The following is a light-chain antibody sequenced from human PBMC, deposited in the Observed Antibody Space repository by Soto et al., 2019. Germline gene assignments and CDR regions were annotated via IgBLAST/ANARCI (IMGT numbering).Light chain of an antibody. V-gene: IGKV2-28*01. J-gene: IGKJ5*01. CDR1: QSLLHSNGYNY. Sequence: DIVMTQSPLSLPVTPGEPASISCRSSQSLLHSNGYNYLDWYLQKPGQSPQLLIYLGSNRASGVPDRFSGSGSGTDFTLKISRVEAEDLGVYYCMQSLQTPITFGRGTRLEIK. CDR3: MQSLQTPIT. CDR2: LGS.